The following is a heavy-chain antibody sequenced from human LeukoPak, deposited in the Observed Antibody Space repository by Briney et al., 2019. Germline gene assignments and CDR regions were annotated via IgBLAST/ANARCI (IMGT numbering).Heavy chain of an antibody. Sequence: SETLSLTCAVYGGSFSGYYWSWIRQPPGKGLEWIGEINHSGSTNYNPSLKSRVTISVDTSKNQFSLKLSSVTAADTAVYYCARGRPYYYYYMDVWGKGTTVAVSS. V-gene: IGHV4-34*01. D-gene: IGHD6-6*01. CDR3: ARGRPYYYYYMDV. CDR2: INHSGST. J-gene: IGHJ6*03. CDR1: GGSFSGYY.